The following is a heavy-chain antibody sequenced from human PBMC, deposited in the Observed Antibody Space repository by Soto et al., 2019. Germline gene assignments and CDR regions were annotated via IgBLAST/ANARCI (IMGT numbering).Heavy chain of an antibody. CDR2: VISIFGTA. Sequence: SEKVSCKASGGTFSSYAISWVRHAPGQGLEWMGGVISIFGTADSAQKFQGRDTITADEATSTAYMELRSLRSEDTAVYYCASDPLSGSGEHDYYYYYGMDVWGQGTTVTVSS. D-gene: IGHD1-26*01. CDR1: GGTFSSYA. V-gene: IGHV1-69*13. CDR3: ASDPLSGSGEHDYYYYYGMDV. J-gene: IGHJ6*02.